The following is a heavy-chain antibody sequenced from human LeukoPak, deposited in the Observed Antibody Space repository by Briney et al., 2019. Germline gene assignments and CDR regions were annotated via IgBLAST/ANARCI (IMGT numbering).Heavy chain of an antibody. J-gene: IGHJ4*02. D-gene: IGHD3-9*01. CDR1: GFTFSSYA. CDR2: ISYDGSNK. Sequence: GGSLRLSCAASGFTFSSYAMHWVRQAPGKGLEWVAVISYDGSNKYYADSVKGRFTISRDNSKNTLYLQMNSLRAEDTAVYYCARDISRYFDWLFYFDYWGQGTLVTVSS. CDR3: ARDISRYFDWLFYFDY. V-gene: IGHV3-30*04.